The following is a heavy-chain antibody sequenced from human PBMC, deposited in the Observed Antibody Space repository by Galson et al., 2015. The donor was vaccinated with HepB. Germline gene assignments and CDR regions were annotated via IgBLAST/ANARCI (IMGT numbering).Heavy chain of an antibody. D-gene: IGHD2-2*01. J-gene: IGHJ4*02. Sequence: QSGAEVKKPGESLTISCKGSGYSFTSYWIGWVRQMPGKGLEWMGIIYPGDYDTRYSPSFQVQVPISADKSISTAYLQWSSLKASDTAMYYCARHSVPPGARGIPAANSLQPPPFDYWGQGTLVTVSS. V-gene: IGHV5-51*01. CDR3: ARHSVPPGARGIPAANSLQPPPFDY. CDR2: IYPGDYDT. CDR1: GYSFTSYW.